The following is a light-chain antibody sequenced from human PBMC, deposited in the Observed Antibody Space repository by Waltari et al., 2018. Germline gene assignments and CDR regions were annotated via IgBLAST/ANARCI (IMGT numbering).Light chain of an antibody. CDR2: DTS. CDR3: QQRRNWPLT. CDR1: QSVNWY. V-gene: IGKV3-11*01. Sequence: EIVLTQSPPTLSLSPGARSTPSCRASQSVNWYLAWYHQSPGQAPRLLIYDTSNRATGIPARFSGSGSETDLTLTISSLEPDDSAVYYCQQRRNWPLTFGGGTKVEIK. J-gene: IGKJ4*01.